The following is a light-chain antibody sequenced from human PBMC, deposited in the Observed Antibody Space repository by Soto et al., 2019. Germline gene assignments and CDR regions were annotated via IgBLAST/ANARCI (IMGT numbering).Light chain of an antibody. CDR1: SNDVGGYDF. V-gene: IGLV2-8*01. CDR3: NSYGGNTNVV. J-gene: IGLJ2*01. CDR2: EVS. Sequence: QSALTQPASVSGAPGQSITISCTGTSNDVGGYDFVSWYQQHPGKAPKILIYEVSKRASGVPDRFSGSKSGNTASLTVSGLQPDDEADYYCNSYGGNTNVVFGGGTKVTVL.